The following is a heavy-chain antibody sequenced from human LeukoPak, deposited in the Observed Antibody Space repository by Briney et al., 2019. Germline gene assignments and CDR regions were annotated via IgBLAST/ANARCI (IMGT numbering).Heavy chain of an antibody. CDR1: GDSISSTNYF. V-gene: IGHV4-39*01. Sequence: PSETLSLTCTVSGDSISSTNYFWGWIRQPPGKGLEWIGSIYYSGSAYYNPSLKSRVTISVDTSKNQFSLKLSSVTAADTAVYYCASPGRDYGDLPFDYWGQGTLVTVSS. J-gene: IGHJ4*02. CDR2: IYYSGSA. CDR3: ASPGRDYGDLPFDY. D-gene: IGHD4-17*01.